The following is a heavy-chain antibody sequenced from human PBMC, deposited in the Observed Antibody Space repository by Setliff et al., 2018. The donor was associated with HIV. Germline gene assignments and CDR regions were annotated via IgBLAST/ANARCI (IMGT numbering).Heavy chain of an antibody. J-gene: IGHJ4*02. Sequence: GGSLRLSCAASGFTFSSYAMHWVRQAPGKGLEWVAVISYDGSNKYYADSVKGRFTISRDNSKNTLYLKMKSLRADDTAVYYCAKVPSSGSYGFPFDYWGQGTLVTVS. V-gene: IGHV3-30-3*01. CDR3: AKVPSSGSYGFPFDY. CDR2: ISYDGSNK. D-gene: IGHD5-18*01. CDR1: GFTFSSYA.